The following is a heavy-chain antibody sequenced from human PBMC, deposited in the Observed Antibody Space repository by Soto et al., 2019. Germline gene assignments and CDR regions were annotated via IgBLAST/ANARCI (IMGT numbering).Heavy chain of an antibody. CDR2: INAGNGNT. CDR1: GYTFTSYA. D-gene: IGHD3-22*01. J-gene: IGHJ4*02. Sequence: QVQLVQSGAEEKKPGASVKVSCKASGYTFTSYAMHWVRQAPGQRLEGMGWINAGNGNTKYSQKSQGRVTITRATSPSTAYMELSRPRSEDTAVDYGAMSSGYYLISVSGGQGPLVTVSS. CDR3: AMSSGYYLISVS. V-gene: IGHV1-3*05.